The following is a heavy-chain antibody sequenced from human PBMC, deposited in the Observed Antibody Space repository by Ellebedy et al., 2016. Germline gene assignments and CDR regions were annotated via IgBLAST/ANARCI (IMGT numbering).Heavy chain of an antibody. J-gene: IGHJ3*01. CDR3: VTRHNGAFDF. V-gene: IGHV3-53*01. CDR2: IYGGGTS. D-gene: IGHD1-14*01. CDR1: GFTVTNDY. Sequence: GGSLRLXXVASGFTVTNDYMSWVRQAPGKGLELVSLIYGGGTSYYAESVKGRFTISRDNSKKTLYLQMSGLGAEDTAVYYCVTRHNGAFDFWGQGTMVTVSS.